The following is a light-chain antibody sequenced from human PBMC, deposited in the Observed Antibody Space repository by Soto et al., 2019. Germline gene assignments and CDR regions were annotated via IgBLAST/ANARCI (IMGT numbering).Light chain of an antibody. V-gene: IGLV2-11*01. CDR2: DVN. CDR3: FSYTGYYNLV. Sequence: QSALTQPRSVSGSPGQSVTISCTGTSSDVGGYNYVSWYQQHPGKAPKLMIYDVNQRPSGVPDRFSGSKSGNTASLTISGVQADDEADYYCFSYTGYYNLVFCRGTKLTLL. J-gene: IGLJ2*01. CDR1: SSDVGGYNY.